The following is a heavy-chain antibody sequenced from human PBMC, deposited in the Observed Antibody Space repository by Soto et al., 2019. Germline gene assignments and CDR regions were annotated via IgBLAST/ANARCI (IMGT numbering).Heavy chain of an antibody. J-gene: IGHJ5*02. CDR3: ARGPGIQRGSVGSFDP. V-gene: IGHV1-46*01. Sequence: ASVKVSCKASGYSLTLYYIHWVRQAPGQGLQWMAIINPSRAETSYAQKFQGRVTVTRDTSTSTVYMELNSLRSDDTAVYFCARGPGIQRGSVGSFDPWGQGTLVTVSS. CDR1: GYSLTLYY. D-gene: IGHD5-18*01. CDR2: INPSRAET.